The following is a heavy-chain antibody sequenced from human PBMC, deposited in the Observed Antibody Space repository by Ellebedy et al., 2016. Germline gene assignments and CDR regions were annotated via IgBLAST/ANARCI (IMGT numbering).Heavy chain of an antibody. Sequence: ASVKVSXXASGYTFTGYYMHWVRQAPGQGLEWMGWINPNSGGTNYAQKFQGRVTMTRDTSISTAYMELSRLRSDDTAVYYCASGGYSYGYEDYYYMDVWGKGTTVTVSS. V-gene: IGHV1-2*02. D-gene: IGHD5-18*01. CDR1: GYTFTGYY. CDR2: INPNSGGT. CDR3: ASGGYSYGYEDYYYMDV. J-gene: IGHJ6*03.